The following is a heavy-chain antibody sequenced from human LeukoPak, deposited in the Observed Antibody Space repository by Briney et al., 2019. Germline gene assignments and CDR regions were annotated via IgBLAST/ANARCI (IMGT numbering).Heavy chain of an antibody. CDR1: GYSISSGYY. V-gene: IGHV4-38-2*02. CDR2: IYHSGST. CDR3: ARGRSSSWYLANVWFDP. D-gene: IGHD6-13*01. Sequence: NPSETPSLTCTVSGYSISSGYYWGWIRQPPGKGLEWIGSIYHSGSTYYNPSLKSRVTISVDTSKNQFSLKLSSVTAADTAVYYCARGRSSSWYLANVWFDPWGQGTLVTVSS. J-gene: IGHJ5*02.